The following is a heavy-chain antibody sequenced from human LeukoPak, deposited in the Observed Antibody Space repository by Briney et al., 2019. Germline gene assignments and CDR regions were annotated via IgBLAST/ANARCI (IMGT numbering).Heavy chain of an antibody. J-gene: IGHJ6*02. V-gene: IGHV1-18*01. CDR2: ISAYNGNT. CDR1: GGTFSTYA. Sequence: ASVKVSCKASGGTFSTYAISWVRQAPGQGLEWMGWISAYNGNTNYAQKLQGRVTMTTDTSTSTAYMELRSLRSDDTAVYYCARSESGEGHDYGDYAVYYGMDVWGQGTTVTVSS. D-gene: IGHD4-17*01. CDR3: ARSESGEGHDYGDYAVYYGMDV.